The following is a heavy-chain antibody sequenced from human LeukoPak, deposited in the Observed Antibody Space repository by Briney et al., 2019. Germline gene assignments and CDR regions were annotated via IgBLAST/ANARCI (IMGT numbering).Heavy chain of an antibody. CDR2: IYYSGST. Sequence: TSETLSLTCTVCGGSISSSYWSCIRHPPGKGLEWIGYIYYSGSTNYNPSLKSRVTISVGTSKNQFSLKLGSVTAADTAVYYCARLRGSGWVIDYWGQGSLVTVSS. J-gene: IGHJ4*02. CDR1: GGSISSSY. CDR3: ARLRGSGWVIDY. D-gene: IGHD6-19*01. V-gene: IGHV4-59*08.